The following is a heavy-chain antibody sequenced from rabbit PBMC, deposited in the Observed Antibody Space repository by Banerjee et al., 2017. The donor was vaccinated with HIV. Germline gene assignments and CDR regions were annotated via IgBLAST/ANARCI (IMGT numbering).Heavy chain of an antibody. V-gene: IGHV1S40*01. CDR1: GLDFSSWLW. J-gene: IGHJ4*01. CDR3: ARRGGVDGWDYADFNL. Sequence: QSLEESGGDLVKPGASLTLTCTASGLDFSSWLWICWVRQAPGKGLEWIACIGTGSSGSTYYATWAKGRFTISKTSSTTVTLQMTSLTAADTATYFCARRGGVDGWDYADFNLWGPGTLVTVS. D-gene: IGHD6-1*01. CDR2: IGTGSSGST.